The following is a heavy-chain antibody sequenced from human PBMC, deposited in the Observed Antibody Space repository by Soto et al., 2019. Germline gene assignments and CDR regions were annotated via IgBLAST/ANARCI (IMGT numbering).Heavy chain of an antibody. J-gene: IGHJ4*02. CDR1: GFTFSSDS. CDR2: ISSSSSYI. CDR3: ARSITIFGVVIRTSYFDY. V-gene: IGHV3-21*01. D-gene: IGHD3-3*01. Sequence: EVQLVESGGGLVKPGGSLRLSCAASGFTFSSDSMNWVRQAPGKGLEWVSSISSSSSYIYYADSVKGRFTISRDNAKNSVYLQMNSLRAEDTAVYYCARSITIFGVVIRTSYFDYWGQGTLVTVSS.